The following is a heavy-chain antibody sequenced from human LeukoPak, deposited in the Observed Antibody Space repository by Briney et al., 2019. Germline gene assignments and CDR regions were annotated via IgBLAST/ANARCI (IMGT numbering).Heavy chain of an antibody. Sequence: PGGSLRLSCAASGFTFSSYSMNWVRQAPGKGLEWVSGISGGGGSTYYADSVKGRFTISRDNSKNTLYLQMNSLRAEDTAVYYCAKGPHGYCSGGSCYYNYYGMDVWGQGTTVTVSS. D-gene: IGHD2-15*01. CDR3: AKGPHGYCSGGSCYYNYYGMDV. CDR1: GFTFSSYS. J-gene: IGHJ6*02. V-gene: IGHV3-23*01. CDR2: ISGGGGST.